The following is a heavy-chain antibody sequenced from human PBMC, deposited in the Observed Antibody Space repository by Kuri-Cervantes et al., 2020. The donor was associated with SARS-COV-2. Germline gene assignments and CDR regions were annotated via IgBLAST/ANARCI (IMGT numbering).Heavy chain of an antibody. J-gene: IGHJ3*02. D-gene: IGHD2-15*01. Sequence: GSLRLSCTVSGGSIISYYWSWIRQPPGKGLEWIGYIYYSGSTNYNPSLKSRVTISVDTSKNQFSLKLSSVTAADTAVYYCARTGAVAATQINAFDIWGQGTMVTVSS. CDR2: IYYSGST. V-gene: IGHV4-59*12. CDR1: GGSIISYY. CDR3: ARTGAVAATQINAFDI.